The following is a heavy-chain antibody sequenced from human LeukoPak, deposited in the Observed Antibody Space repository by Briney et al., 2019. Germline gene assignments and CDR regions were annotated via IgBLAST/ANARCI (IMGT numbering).Heavy chain of an antibody. CDR3: AREYGDFDY. V-gene: IGHV4-4*07. D-gene: IGHD4-17*01. CDR2: ISANGRT. Sequence: SETLSLICTVSGGSIRSYSWSWIRQPAGKGMEWIGRISANGRTNYKSSLKGRLTMSLDMSKTQFSLNLRAVTAADTAVYYCAREYGDFDYWGQGILVTVSS. CDR1: GGSIRSYS. J-gene: IGHJ4*02.